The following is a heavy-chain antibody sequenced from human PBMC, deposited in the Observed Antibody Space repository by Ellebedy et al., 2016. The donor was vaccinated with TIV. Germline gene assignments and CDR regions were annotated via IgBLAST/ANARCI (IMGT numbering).Heavy chain of an antibody. D-gene: IGHD6-13*01. V-gene: IGHV3-43*02. CDR1: GFTFDDYA. J-gene: IGHJ5*02. Sequence: GESLKISCVASGFTFDDYAMHWVRQAPGKGLEWVSLISGDGGSTYYADSVKGRFTISRDNSKNSLYLQMNSLRTEDTALYYCARVCGVATDSSSCCSWGQGTLVTVSS. CDR3: ARVCGVATDSSSCCS. CDR2: ISGDGGST.